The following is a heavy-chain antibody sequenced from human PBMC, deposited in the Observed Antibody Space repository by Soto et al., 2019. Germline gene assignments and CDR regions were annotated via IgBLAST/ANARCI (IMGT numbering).Heavy chain of an antibody. CDR2: INAGNGNT. CDR3: ARDEGPGYCSGGSCYDY. V-gene: IGHV1-3*01. D-gene: IGHD2-15*01. CDR1: GYTFTSYA. Sequence: GASVKVSCKASGYTFTSYAMHWVRQAPGQRLEWMGWINAGNGNTKYAQKFQGRVTMTRDTSTSTAYMELRSLRSDDTAVYYCARDEGPGYCSGGSCYDYWGQGTLVTVSS. J-gene: IGHJ4*02.